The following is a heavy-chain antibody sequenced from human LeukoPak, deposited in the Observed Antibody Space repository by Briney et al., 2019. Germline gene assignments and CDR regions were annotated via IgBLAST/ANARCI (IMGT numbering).Heavy chain of an antibody. J-gene: IGHJ4*02. CDR2: ISGSGGST. CDR1: GFTFSSYG. D-gene: IGHD3-22*01. CDR3: AKDPRGITMIVVLFYFDY. Sequence: GGSLRLSCAASGFTFSSYGMSWVRQAPGKGLEWVSGISGSGGSTYYADSVKGRFTISRDNSKNTLYLQMNSLRAEDTAVYYCAKDPRGITMIVVLFYFDYWGQGTLVTVPS. V-gene: IGHV3-23*01.